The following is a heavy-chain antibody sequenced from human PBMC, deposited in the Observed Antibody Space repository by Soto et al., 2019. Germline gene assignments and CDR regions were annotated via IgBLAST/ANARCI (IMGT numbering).Heavy chain of an antibody. CDR2: ILGDGTGA. J-gene: IGHJ4*02. CDR3: VRDLNPHFDY. Sequence: SLRFSCKASGSTSATYGMSWMRQTPEQGLEFMGWILGDGTGAKYVRKFQDKFTMTTDTSTSTVYMELRSLTSDDSAIYHCVRDLNPHFDYSGLGTLQTVAS. CDR1: GSTSATYG. V-gene: IGHV1-18*01.